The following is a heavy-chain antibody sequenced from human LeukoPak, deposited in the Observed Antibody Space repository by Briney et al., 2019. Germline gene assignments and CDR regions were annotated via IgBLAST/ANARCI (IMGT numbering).Heavy chain of an antibody. V-gene: IGHV3-21*01. D-gene: IGHD3-10*01. J-gene: IGHJ5*02. CDR3: ARAHYYGSGRYWFDP. CDR2: ISSSSSYI. Sequence: GGSLRLSCAASGFTFSSYEMNWVRQAPGKGLEWVSSISSSSSYIYYADSVKGRFTISRDNAKNSLYLQMNSLRAEDTAVYYCARAHYYGSGRYWFDPWGQGTLVTVSS. CDR1: GFTFSSYE.